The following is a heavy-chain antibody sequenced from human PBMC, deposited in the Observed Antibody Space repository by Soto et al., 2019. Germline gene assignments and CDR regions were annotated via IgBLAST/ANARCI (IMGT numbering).Heavy chain of an antibody. V-gene: IGHV3-64*02. Sequence: HPGGSLRLSCAASGFTFSSYAMHWVRQAPGKGLEYVSAISSNGGSTYYADSVKGRFTISRDNSKNTLYLQMGSLRAEDMAVYYCARGQRGGSPFFDYWGQGTLVTVSS. CDR3: ARGQRGGSPFFDY. J-gene: IGHJ4*02. CDR1: GFTFSSYA. D-gene: IGHD2-15*01. CDR2: ISSNGGST.